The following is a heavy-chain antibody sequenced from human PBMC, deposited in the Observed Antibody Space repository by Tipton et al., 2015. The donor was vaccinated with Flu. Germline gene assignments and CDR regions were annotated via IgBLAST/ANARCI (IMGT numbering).Heavy chain of an antibody. CDR1: GYTFTGYY. V-gene: IGHV1-2*02. CDR2: INPNSGGT. J-gene: IGHJ4*02. Sequence: QSGPEVKKPGASVKVSCKASGYTFTGYYMHWVRQAPGQGLEWMGWINPNSGGTNYAQKFQGRVTMTRDTSISTAYMELSRLRSDDTAVYYCARDYSSGWGGFDYWGQGTLVTVSS. D-gene: IGHD6-19*01. CDR3: ARDYSSGWGGFDY.